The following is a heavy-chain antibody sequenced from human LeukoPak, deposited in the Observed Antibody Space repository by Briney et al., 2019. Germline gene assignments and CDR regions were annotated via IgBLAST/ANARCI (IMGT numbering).Heavy chain of an antibody. J-gene: IGHJ4*02. Sequence: GGSLRLSCAASGFTFSDYYMSWIRQASGKGLEWVSYISSSSSYTNYADSVKGRFTISRDNAKNSLYLQMNSLRAEDTAVYYCARARRTMVRGIDYWGQGTLVTVSS. CDR3: ARARRTMVRGIDY. V-gene: IGHV3-11*05. D-gene: IGHD3-10*01. CDR2: ISSSSSYT. CDR1: GFTFSDYY.